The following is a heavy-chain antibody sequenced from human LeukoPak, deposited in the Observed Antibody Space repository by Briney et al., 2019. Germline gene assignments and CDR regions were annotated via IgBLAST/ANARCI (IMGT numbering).Heavy chain of an antibody. J-gene: IGHJ5*02. D-gene: IGHD1-14*01. Sequence: SETLSLTCTVSGRSIRTDNSYWSWLRQYPGKGLEGIGHIYHSGSAYYDPSLKSRVTISVDTSKNQFSLNLSSVTAADTAVYYCATALIYTNHVWFDPWGQGTLVTVSS. CDR1: GRSIRTDNSY. CDR3: ATALIYTNHVWFDP. CDR2: IYHSGSA. V-gene: IGHV4-31*03.